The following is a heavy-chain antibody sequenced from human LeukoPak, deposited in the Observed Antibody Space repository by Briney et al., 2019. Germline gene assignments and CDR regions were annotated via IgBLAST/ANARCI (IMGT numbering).Heavy chain of an antibody. V-gene: IGHV3-30*02. CDR2: IRYDGSNK. J-gene: IGHJ3*02. CDR1: GFTFNSYD. CDR3: ARVLRYDNRGHDSFDI. Sequence: GGSLRLSCVVSGFTFNSYDMHWVRQAPGKGLEWVAFIRYDGSNKYYADSVKGRFTISRENSKNTLYLQMNSLRAEDTAVYYCARVLRYDNRGHDSFDIWGQGTMVIVSS. D-gene: IGHD3-22*01.